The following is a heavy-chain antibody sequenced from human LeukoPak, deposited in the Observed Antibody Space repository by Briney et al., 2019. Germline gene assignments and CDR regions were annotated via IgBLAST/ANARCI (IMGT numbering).Heavy chain of an antibody. V-gene: IGHV3-23*01. CDR2: ISGSGGNT. D-gene: IGHD4-17*01. J-gene: IGHJ4*02. CDR3: ARGEGRWYGDLRY. Sequence: QPGGSLRLSCAASGFTFSSYAMNWVRQAPGKGLEWVSAISGSGGNTYYADSVKGRFTISRDNAKNSLYLQMNSLRAEDTAVYYCARGEGRWYGDLRYWGQGTLVTVSS. CDR1: GFTFSSYA.